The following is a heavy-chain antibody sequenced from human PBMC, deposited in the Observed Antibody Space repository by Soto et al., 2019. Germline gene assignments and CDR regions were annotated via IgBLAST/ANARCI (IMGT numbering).Heavy chain of an antibody. D-gene: IGHD3-22*01. J-gene: IGHJ4*02. CDR2: ISAYNGNT. Sequence: AASVKVSCNASGYSFNTCGVIWVRQARGQWLEWMGWISAYNGNTHFAQRLQRRATMTTDASTSTVYMELRSLRSDATAVYYCSREAFNYYESSGYYYVLDYWGQGTLVTVSS. CDR3: SREAFNYYESSGYYYVLDY. V-gene: IGHV1-18*01. CDR1: GYSFNTCG.